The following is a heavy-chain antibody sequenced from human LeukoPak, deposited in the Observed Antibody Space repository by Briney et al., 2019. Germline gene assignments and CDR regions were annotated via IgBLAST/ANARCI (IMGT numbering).Heavy chain of an antibody. CDR3: AGGGSSGHYYYYYMDV. D-gene: IGHD3-22*01. CDR1: GGTFSSYA. J-gene: IGHJ6*03. V-gene: IGHV1-69*13. Sequence: SVKVSCKASGGTFSSYAISWVRQAPGQGLEWMGGIIPIFGTANYAQKFQGRVTITADESTSTAYMELRSLRSEDTAVYYCAGGGSSGHYYYYYMDVWGKGTTVTVSS. CDR2: IIPIFGTA.